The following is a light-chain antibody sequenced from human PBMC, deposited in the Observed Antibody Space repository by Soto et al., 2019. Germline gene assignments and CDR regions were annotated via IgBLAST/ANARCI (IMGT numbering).Light chain of an antibody. CDR3: QQYNNWPEK. CDR2: GAS. CDR1: QSVSSN. Sequence: IVMAQCRASVSVSVGAGSLKTYRASQSVSSNLAWYQQKRGQAPRLLIYGASTRATGIPGRFSGSGSGTESTLTISRRQSEDFAVYSCQQYNNWPEKFGQGTKVDIK. V-gene: IGKV3-15*01. J-gene: IGKJ1*01.